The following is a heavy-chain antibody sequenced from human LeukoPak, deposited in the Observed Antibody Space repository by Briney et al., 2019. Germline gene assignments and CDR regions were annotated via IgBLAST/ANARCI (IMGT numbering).Heavy chain of an antibody. CDR2: IHTSGST. CDR3: TTDLKY. V-gene: IGHV4-61*02. J-gene: IGHJ4*02. Sequence: SQTLSLTCTVSGGSISSGNYYWRWIRQPAGKGLEWIGRIHTSGSTNYNPSLKSRLTISVDTSKNQFSLKLSSVTAADTAVYYCTTDLKYWGQGTLVTVSS. D-gene: IGHD3-3*01. CDR1: GGSISSGNYY.